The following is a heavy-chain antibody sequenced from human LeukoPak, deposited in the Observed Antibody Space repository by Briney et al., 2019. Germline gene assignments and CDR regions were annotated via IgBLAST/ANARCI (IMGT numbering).Heavy chain of an antibody. CDR1: GGSISTYY. D-gene: IGHD5-18*01. V-gene: IGHV4-59*08. J-gene: IGHJ4*02. CDR3: ARRGTVDTPMSNWEWWY. Sequence: SETLSLTCTVSGGSISTYYWSWIRQTPGKGLEWIAYIDYSGSTSYNPSLKSRVSISIDTSKNQFSLRLSSVTAADTAVYYCARRGTVDTPMSNWEWWYWGQGTLVTVSS. CDR2: IDYSGST.